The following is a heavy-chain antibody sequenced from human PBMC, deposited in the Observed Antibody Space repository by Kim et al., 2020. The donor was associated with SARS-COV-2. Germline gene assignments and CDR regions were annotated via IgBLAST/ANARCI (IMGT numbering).Heavy chain of an antibody. CDR2: INAGNGNT. J-gene: IGHJ5*02. CDR1: GYTFTSYA. CDR3: ARCWTVLSWEGIYYYDSSGIYPKCWFDP. Sequence: ASVKVSCKASGYTFTSYAMHWVRQAPGQRLEWMGWINAGNGNTKYSQKFQGRVTITRDTSASTAYMELSSLRSEDTAVYYCARCWTVLSWEGIYYYDSSGIYPKCWFDPWGQGTLVTVSS. D-gene: IGHD3-22*01. V-gene: IGHV1-3*01.